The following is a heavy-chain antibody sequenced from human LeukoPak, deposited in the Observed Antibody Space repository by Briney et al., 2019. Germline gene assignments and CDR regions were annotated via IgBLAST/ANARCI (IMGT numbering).Heavy chain of an antibody. CDR2: ISSSGSTI. Sequence: GGSLRLSCAASGFTFSSYEMNWVRQAPGKGLEWVPYISSSGSTIYYADSVKGRFTISRDNAKNSLYLQMNSLRAEDTAVYYCARDDSSGYYYPDYWGQGTLVTVSS. J-gene: IGHJ4*02. D-gene: IGHD3-22*01. CDR1: GFTFSSYE. V-gene: IGHV3-48*03. CDR3: ARDDSSGYYYPDY.